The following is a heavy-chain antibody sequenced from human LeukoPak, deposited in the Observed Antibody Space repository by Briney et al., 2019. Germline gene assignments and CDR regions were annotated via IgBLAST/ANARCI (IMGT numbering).Heavy chain of an antibody. CDR2: INWNGGST. Sequence: GGSRRLSWAAAGFTFDDYGMSWVRQAPGKGLDWVSGINWNGGSTGYADSVKGRFTISRDNAKNSLYLQMNSLRAEDTALYYCARGNGYSSSWYSDNWFDPWGQGTLVTVSS. D-gene: IGHD6-13*01. V-gene: IGHV3-20*04. J-gene: IGHJ5*02. CDR1: GFTFDDYG. CDR3: ARGNGYSSSWYSDNWFDP.